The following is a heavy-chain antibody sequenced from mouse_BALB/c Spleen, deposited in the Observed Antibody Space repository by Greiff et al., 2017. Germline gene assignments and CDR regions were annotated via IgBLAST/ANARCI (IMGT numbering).Heavy chain of an antibody. CDR2: INPYNDGT. J-gene: IGHJ4*01. D-gene: IGHD2-10*02. CDR1: GYTFTSYV. Sequence: VQLQQSGPELVKPGASVKMSCKASGYTFTSYVMHWVKQKPGQGLEWIGYINPYNDGTKYNEKFKGKATLTSDKSSSTAYMELSSLTSEDSAVYYCARVWYGNPYYYAMDYWGQGTSVTVSS. V-gene: IGHV1-14*01. CDR3: ARVWYGNPYYYAMDY.